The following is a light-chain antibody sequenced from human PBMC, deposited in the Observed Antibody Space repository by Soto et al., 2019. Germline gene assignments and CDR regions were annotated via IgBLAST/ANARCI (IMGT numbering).Light chain of an antibody. CDR3: QVWDSSSDVV. V-gene: IGLV3-21*02. J-gene: IGLJ2*01. CDR2: DDS. CDR1: NIGSKS. Sequence: SYELTQPPSVSVAPGQTARITCGGNNIGSKSVHWYQQKPGQAPVLVVYDDSDRPSGIPERFSGSNSGNTATLTISRGEAGDEADDYCQVWDSSSDVVFGGGTKLTVL.